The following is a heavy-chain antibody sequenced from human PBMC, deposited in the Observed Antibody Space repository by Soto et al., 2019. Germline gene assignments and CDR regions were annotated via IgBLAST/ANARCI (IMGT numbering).Heavy chain of an antibody. CDR2: IYYSGST. CDR3: ARDKITGLFDY. D-gene: IGHD2-8*02. CDR1: GGSISSGGYH. V-gene: IGHV4-31*03. J-gene: IGHJ4*02. Sequence: PSETLSLTCTVSGGSISSGGYHWSWIRQHPGKGLEWIGYIYYSGSTYYNPSLKSRVSISVDTSKNQFSLKLSSVAAADTAVYYCARDKITGLFDYWGQGTLVTSPQ.